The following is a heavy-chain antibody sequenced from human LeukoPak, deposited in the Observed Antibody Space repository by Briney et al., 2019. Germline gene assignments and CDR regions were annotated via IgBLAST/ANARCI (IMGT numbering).Heavy chain of an antibody. J-gene: IGHJ4*02. CDR3: ARDLGSSGWYLLYYFDY. Sequence: ASVKVSCMASGYTFTSYGISWVRQAPGQGLEWMGWISAYNGNTNYAQKLQGRVTMTTDTSTSTAYMELRSLRSDDTAVYYCARDLGSSGWYLLYYFDYWGQGTLVTVSS. CDR1: GYTFTSYG. CDR2: ISAYNGNT. V-gene: IGHV1-18*01. D-gene: IGHD6-19*01.